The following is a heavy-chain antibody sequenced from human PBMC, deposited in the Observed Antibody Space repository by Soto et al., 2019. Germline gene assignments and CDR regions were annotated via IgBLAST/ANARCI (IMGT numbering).Heavy chain of an antibody. J-gene: IGHJ4*02. D-gene: IGHD1-7*01. CDR2: INPKSGDT. V-gene: IGHV1-2*02. CDR1: GYTFTHYF. Sequence: QVRLMQSGPEVRRPGASVTVSCKASGYTFTHYFIHWVRRAPGQGLEWMGYINPKSGDTHYSQTFRGRVSMTRDTSTDTANMGLSSRKSDDTAVYCCARVPGHKNSRGDFWGQGTPITVSS. CDR3: ARVPGHKNSRGDF.